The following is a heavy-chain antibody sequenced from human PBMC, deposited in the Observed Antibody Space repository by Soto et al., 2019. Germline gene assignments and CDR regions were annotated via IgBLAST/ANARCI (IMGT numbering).Heavy chain of an antibody. J-gene: IGHJ5*02. V-gene: IGHV1-8*01. D-gene: IGHD3-16*01. CDR1: GYTFTNND. CDR2: MNTNTNTT. CDR3: VRNDLGWFVP. Sequence: ASVKVSCKASGYTFTNNDINWVRQAPGQGLEWIGWMNTNTNTTDSAEVFEGRVSLTWDTSISTAYMQLNSLKTDDTAVYYCVRNDLGWFVPWGQGTLVTVSS.